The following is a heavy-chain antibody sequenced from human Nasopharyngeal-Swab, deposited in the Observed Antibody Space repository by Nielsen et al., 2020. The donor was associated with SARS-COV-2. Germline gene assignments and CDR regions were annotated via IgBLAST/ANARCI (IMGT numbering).Heavy chain of an antibody. Sequence: WIRQRPGKGLEWIGYIYYSGSTYYNPSLKSRVTISVDTSKNQFSLKLSSVTAADTAVYYCAGGARITIFGVVSQLDVWGQGTTVTVSS. V-gene: IGHV4-31*02. J-gene: IGHJ6*02. D-gene: IGHD3-3*01. CDR3: AGGARITIFGVVSQLDV. CDR2: IYYSGST.